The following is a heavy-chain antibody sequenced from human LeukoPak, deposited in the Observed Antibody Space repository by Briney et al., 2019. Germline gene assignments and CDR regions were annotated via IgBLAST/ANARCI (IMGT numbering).Heavy chain of an antibody. D-gene: IGHD1-26*01. J-gene: IGHJ4*02. V-gene: IGHV3-74*01. CDR1: GFTFSSYW. CDR2: INSDGSST. CDR3: ARVGATTWY. Sequence: GALRLSCLASGFTFSSYWMHWVRQAPGKGLVWVSRINSDGSSTNYADSVKGRFTISRDNAKNTLYLQVNSLRAEDTAVYYCARVGATTWYWGQGTLVTVSS.